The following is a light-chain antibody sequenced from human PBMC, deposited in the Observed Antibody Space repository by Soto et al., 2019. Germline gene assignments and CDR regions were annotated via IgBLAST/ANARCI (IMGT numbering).Light chain of an antibody. V-gene: IGKV1-5*03. Sequence: DIQMTQSPSTLSASVGDRVTITCRASQRISTWLAWHQQKPGKAPKLLIYKASTLESGVPSRFSGSGSGTEFTLTISSLQPDDFATYYCQQYHSYSSFGQGTKVEIK. CDR2: KAS. CDR1: QRISTW. CDR3: QQYHSYSS. J-gene: IGKJ1*01.